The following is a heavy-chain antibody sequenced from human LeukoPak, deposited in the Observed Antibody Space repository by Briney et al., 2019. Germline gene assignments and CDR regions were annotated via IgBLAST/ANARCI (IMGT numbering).Heavy chain of an antibody. CDR1: GFTVSSNY. Sequence: GGSLRLSCAASGFTVSSNYMSWVRQAPGKGLEWVSVIYSGGSTYYADSVKGRFTISRDNSKNTLYLQMNSLRAEDTAVYYCASITMVRGVIPFDYWGKGTTVTVSS. J-gene: IGHJ6*04. CDR3: ASITMVRGVIPFDY. V-gene: IGHV3-53*01. CDR2: IYSGGST. D-gene: IGHD3-10*01.